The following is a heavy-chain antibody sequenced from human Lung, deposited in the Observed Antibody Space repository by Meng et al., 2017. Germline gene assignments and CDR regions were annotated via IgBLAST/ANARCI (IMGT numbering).Heavy chain of an antibody. CDR2: INHSGST. Sequence: VQLPQRGDGLFVHSETLSFTCVVSGGSFSDYYGSWIRQHPGKELEWIGEINHSGSTNYNPSLESRATISVDTSQNNLSLKLSSVTAADSAVYYCARGPTTMAHDFDYWGQGTLVTVSS. V-gene: IGHV4-34*01. J-gene: IGHJ4*02. CDR1: GGSFSDYY. D-gene: IGHD4-11*01. CDR3: ARGPTTMAHDFDY.